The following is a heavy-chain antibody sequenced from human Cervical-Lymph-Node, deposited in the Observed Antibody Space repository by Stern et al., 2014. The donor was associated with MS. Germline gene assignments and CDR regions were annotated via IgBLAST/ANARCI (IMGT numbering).Heavy chain of an antibody. Sequence: QITLKESGPALVKPTQTLTLTCTFSGFALSTSGMCVSWIRQPPGKALEWLARIDWDDDRSYSPSLKTRLTISKDTSKNQVVLTMTDMDPVDTATYYCARIKFGDYDYGMDVWGQGTTVTVSS. V-gene: IGHV2-70*04. D-gene: IGHD3-16*01. CDR3: ARIKFGDYDYGMDV. CDR1: GFALSTSGMC. CDR2: IDWDDDR. J-gene: IGHJ6*02.